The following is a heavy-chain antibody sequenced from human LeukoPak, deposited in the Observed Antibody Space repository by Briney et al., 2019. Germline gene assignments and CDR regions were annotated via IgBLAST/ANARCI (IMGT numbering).Heavy chain of an antibody. V-gene: IGHV3-30*04. CDR2: ISYDGSNK. D-gene: IGHD3-3*01. CDR1: GFTFSSYA. J-gene: IGHJ4*02. Sequence: SGGSLRLSCAASGFTFSSYAMHWVRQAPGKGLEWVAVISYDGSNKYYADSVKGRFTISRDNSKNTLYLQMNSLRAEDTAVYYCATLYYDFWSGHTFDYWGQGTLVTASS. CDR3: ATLYYDFWSGHTFDY.